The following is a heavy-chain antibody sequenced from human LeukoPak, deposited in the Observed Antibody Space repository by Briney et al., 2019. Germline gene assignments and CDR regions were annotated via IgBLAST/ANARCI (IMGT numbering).Heavy chain of an antibody. J-gene: IGHJ5*02. CDR1: GGSISSSSYY. CDR2: IYYSGST. V-gene: IGHV4-39*01. D-gene: IGHD3-3*01. Sequence: SETLSLTCTVSGGSISSSSYYWGWIRQPPGKGLEWIGSIYYSGSTYYNPSLKSRVTISVDTSKNQFSLKLSSVTAADMAVYYCARSTIFGVVIQFNWFDPWGQGTLVTVSS. CDR3: ARSTIFGVVIQFNWFDP.